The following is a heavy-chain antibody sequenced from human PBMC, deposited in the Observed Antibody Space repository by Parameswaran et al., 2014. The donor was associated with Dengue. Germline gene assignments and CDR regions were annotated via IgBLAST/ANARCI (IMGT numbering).Heavy chain of an antibody. J-gene: IGHJ5*02. D-gene: IGHD2-8*01. V-gene: IGHV3-7*02. CDR2: IKEDGREK. Sequence: GPEWVANIKEDGREKYYMDSVKGRFTISRDNAKHSLYLQMNILRAEDTAVYYCARLRQMVWSWDPWGQGTLVTVSS. CDR3: ARLRQMVWSWDP.